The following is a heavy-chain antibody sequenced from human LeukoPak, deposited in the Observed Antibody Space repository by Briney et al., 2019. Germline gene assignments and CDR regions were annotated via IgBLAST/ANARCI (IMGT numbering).Heavy chain of an antibody. Sequence: SETLSLTRTVSGGSISSYYWSWIRQPPGKGLEWIGYIYYSGSTNCNPSLKSRVTISVDTSTNQYSLKLSAVTAVDTAVYYCARDNGDDYGDYGYYYYYMDVWGKGTTVTVSS. CDR2: IYYSGST. J-gene: IGHJ6*03. D-gene: IGHD4-17*01. CDR3: ARDNGDDYGDYGYYYYYMDV. CDR1: GGSISSYY. V-gene: IGHV4-59*01.